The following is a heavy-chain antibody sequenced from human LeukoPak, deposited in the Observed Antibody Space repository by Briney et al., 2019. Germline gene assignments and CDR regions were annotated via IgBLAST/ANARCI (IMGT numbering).Heavy chain of an antibody. Sequence: QPGGSLRLSCAASGFTFSSYAMSWVRQAPGKGLEWVSAISGSGGSTYYADSVRGRFTISRDNSKNTLYLQMNSLRAEDTAVYYCAKVRVVTYYFDYWGQGTLVTVSS. D-gene: IGHD4-23*01. J-gene: IGHJ4*02. V-gene: IGHV3-23*01. CDR2: ISGSGGST. CDR3: AKVRVVTYYFDY. CDR1: GFTFSSYA.